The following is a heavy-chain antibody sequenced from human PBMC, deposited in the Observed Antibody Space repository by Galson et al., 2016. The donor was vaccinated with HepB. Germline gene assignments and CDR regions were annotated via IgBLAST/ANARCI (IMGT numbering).Heavy chain of an antibody. V-gene: IGHV3-7*04. Sequence: SLRLSCAASGFTFSRYWMSWVRQTPGKGLEWVANVNQDGRKKNYVDSVKGRSTISRDNARNSLDLQMNNLRVDDTAVYYCARVEARSLEWLFDSFYYYMDVWGKGTTVTVSS. J-gene: IGHJ6*03. CDR2: VNQDGRKK. D-gene: IGHD3-3*01. CDR3: ARVEARSLEWLFDSFYYYMDV. CDR1: GFTFSRYW.